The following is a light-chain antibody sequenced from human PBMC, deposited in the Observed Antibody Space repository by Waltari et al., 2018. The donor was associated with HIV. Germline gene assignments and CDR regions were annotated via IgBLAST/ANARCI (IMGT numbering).Light chain of an antibody. V-gene: IGKV1-NL1*01. CDR2: ASS. CDR1: QGISNS. CDR3: QQYYSIPYT. Sequence: DIQMTQSPSSLSASVGARVNITCRASQGISNSLAWYQQKPGKAPKVLIYASSRLQSGVPSRFSGSGSGTDFTLTISSLQPGDFATYNCQQYYSIPYTFGQGTKLEIK. J-gene: IGKJ2*01.